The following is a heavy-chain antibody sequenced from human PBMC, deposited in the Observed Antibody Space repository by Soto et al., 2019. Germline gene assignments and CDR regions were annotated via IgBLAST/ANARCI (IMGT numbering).Heavy chain of an antibody. CDR2: ISSSSSYI. Sequence: GGSLRLSCAASGFTFSGYSMNWVRQAPGKGLEWVTSISSSSSYIYYADSVKGRFTISRDNAKKSLYLKMNSLRSEDTAVYYCAKVAGLDFWGRGTLVTVSS. D-gene: IGHD3-10*01. CDR1: GFTFSGYS. J-gene: IGHJ4*02. V-gene: IGHV3-21*04. CDR3: AKVAGLDF.